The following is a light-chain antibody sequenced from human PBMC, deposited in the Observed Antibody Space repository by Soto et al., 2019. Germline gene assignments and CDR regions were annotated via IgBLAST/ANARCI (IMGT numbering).Light chain of an antibody. CDR3: QQVRSYPIT. Sequence: DIQLTQSPSFLSASVGDRVTITCRASQGLAGYLAWYQQKPGKAPNLLIYTTSTLQSGVPSRFSGSGSETEFTLTISSLQPEDFVTYYCQQVRSYPITFGQGTRLESK. J-gene: IGKJ5*01. V-gene: IGKV1-9*01. CDR1: QGLAGY. CDR2: TTS.